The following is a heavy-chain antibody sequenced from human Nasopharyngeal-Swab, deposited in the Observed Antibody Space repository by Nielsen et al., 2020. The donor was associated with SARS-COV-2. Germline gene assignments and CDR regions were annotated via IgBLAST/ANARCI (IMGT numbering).Heavy chain of an antibody. D-gene: IGHD3-10*01. Sequence: ASVKVSCEASGYSVSSFDINWVRQVTGQGLVWMGWMNTYSGNTGYAQKFQGRVTMTRDTSISTAYMELCSLTPEDTAVYYCVRLEVRGVIGPWGQGTVVTVSS. V-gene: IGHV1-8*01. CDR1: GYSVSSFD. CDR3: VRLEVRGVIGP. CDR2: MNTYSGNT. J-gene: IGHJ5*02.